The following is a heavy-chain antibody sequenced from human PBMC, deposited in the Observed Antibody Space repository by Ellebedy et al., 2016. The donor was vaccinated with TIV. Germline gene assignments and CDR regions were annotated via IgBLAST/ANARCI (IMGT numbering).Heavy chain of an antibody. D-gene: IGHD2-21*02. CDR1: GYTFINHY. Sequence: AASVKVSCKASGYTFINHYIHWVRQAPGQGLEWVGIIHPANGSISNAEKLHGRVTMTRDKSTSTVYMELSRLRSEDTAVYYCARDYMYGCTEGVCLPYYYYGLDVWGQGTAVIVSS. V-gene: IGHV1-46*04. CDR3: ARDYMYGCTEGVCLPYYYYGLDV. J-gene: IGHJ6*02. CDR2: IHPANGSI.